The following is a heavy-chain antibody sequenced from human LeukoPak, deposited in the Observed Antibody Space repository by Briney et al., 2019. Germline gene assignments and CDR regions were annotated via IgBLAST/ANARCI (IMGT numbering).Heavy chain of an antibody. Sequence: ASVKVSCKASGGTFSSYAISWVRQAPGQGLEWMGGIIPIFGTANYAQKFQGRVTITADKSTSTAYMELSSLRSEDTAVYYCARVEFEWFGELWSYYYYYMDVWGKGTTVTVSS. CDR2: IIPIFGTA. CDR3: ARVEFEWFGELWSYYYYYMDV. J-gene: IGHJ6*03. V-gene: IGHV1-69*06. D-gene: IGHD3-10*01. CDR1: GGTFSSYA.